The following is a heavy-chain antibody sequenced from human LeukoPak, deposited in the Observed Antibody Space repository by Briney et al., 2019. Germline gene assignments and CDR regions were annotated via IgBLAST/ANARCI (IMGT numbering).Heavy chain of an antibody. Sequence: GGSLRLSCAASGFTVSSNYMSWVRQAPGKGLEWVANIKQDGSEKYYVDSVKGRFTISRDNAKNSLYLQMNSLRAEDTAVYYCARVAEVAGIDYWGQGTLVTVSS. V-gene: IGHV3-7*01. CDR1: GFTVSSNY. D-gene: IGHD6-19*01. J-gene: IGHJ4*02. CDR3: ARVAEVAGIDY. CDR2: IKQDGSEK.